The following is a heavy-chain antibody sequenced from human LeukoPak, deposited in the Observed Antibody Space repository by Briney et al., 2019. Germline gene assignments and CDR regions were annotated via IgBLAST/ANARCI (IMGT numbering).Heavy chain of an antibody. CDR1: GGSISSSTCY. V-gene: IGHV4-39*02. J-gene: IGHJ4*02. CDR3: ARGLFWYFDY. Sequence: PSETLSLTCTVSGGSISSSTCYWGWIRQPPGKGLEWIGSIYYSGSTYYNPSLKSRVTMSVDTSKNHFSLKLSSVTAADTAVYYCARGLFWYFDYWGQGTLVTVSS. D-gene: IGHD2/OR15-2a*01. CDR2: IYYSGST.